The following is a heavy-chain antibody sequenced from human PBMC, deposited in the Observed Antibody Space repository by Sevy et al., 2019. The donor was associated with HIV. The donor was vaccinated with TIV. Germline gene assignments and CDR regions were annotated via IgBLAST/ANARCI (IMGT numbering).Heavy chain of an antibody. CDR2: INTNTGNP. CDR1: GYTFTSYA. Sequence: ASVKVSCKASGYTFTSYAMNWVRQAPGQGLEWMGWINTNTGNPTYAQGFTGRFVFSLDTSVSTAYLQISSLKAEDTAVYYCARGFEWGDTNWFDPWGQGTLVTVSS. CDR3: ARGFEWGDTNWFDP. V-gene: IGHV7-4-1*02. D-gene: IGHD3-9*01. J-gene: IGHJ5*02.